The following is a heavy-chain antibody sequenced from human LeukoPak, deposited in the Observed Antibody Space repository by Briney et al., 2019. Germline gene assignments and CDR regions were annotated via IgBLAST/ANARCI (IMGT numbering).Heavy chain of an antibody. CDR1: GFTFSSYA. CDR2: ICGRGGST. Sequence: GGSLRLSCAASGFTFSSYAMSGVRQAPGKGLERVSTICGRGGSTYYADSVKGRFTISRDNSKNTLYLQMNSLRAEDTAVYYCAKDVRVGHYYGSGSYGDYWGQGTLVTVSS. J-gene: IGHJ4*02. V-gene: IGHV3-23*01. D-gene: IGHD3-10*01. CDR3: AKDVRVGHYYGSGSYGDY.